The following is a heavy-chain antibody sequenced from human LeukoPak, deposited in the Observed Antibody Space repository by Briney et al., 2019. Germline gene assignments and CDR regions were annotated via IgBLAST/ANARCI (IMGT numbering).Heavy chain of an antibody. D-gene: IGHD4-23*01. J-gene: IGHJ4*02. V-gene: IGHV3-11*06. CDR3: ARSSRELRGYAPWEVMPPFDY. CDR1: GFTFTNSY. Sequence: GGSLRLSCAASGFTFTNSYMTRVRQAPGKGLEWLSYISGGGDDTNYADSVKGRFTISRDNAKNSLYLQMNSLRAEDTAVYYCARSSRELRGYAPWEVMPPFDYWGQGTLVTVSS. CDR2: ISGGGDDT.